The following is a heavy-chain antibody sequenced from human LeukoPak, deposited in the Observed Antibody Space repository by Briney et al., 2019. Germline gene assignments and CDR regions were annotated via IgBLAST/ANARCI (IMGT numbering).Heavy chain of an antibody. Sequence: TSETLSLTCAAYGGSFSGYYWSWIRQPPGKGLEWIGEINHSGSTNYNPSLKSRVTISVDTSKNQFSLKLSSVTAADTAVYYCARGKWLRSSFDYWGQGTLVTVSS. V-gene: IGHV4-34*01. CDR3: ARGKWLRSSFDY. J-gene: IGHJ4*02. CDR1: GGSFSGYY. CDR2: INHSGST. D-gene: IGHD5-12*01.